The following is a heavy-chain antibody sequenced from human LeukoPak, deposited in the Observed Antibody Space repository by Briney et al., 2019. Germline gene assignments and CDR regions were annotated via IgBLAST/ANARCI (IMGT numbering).Heavy chain of an antibody. V-gene: IGHV3-53*01. D-gene: IGHD3-10*01. J-gene: IGHJ6*03. Sequence: GGSLRLSCAASGFTVSSNYVSWVRQAPGKGLEWVSVIYSGGSTYYADSVKGRFTISRDNSKNTLYLQMNSLRAEDTAVYYCARDQVTMVQGVIGYYYYYYYMDVWGKGTTVTVSS. CDR1: GFTVSSNY. CDR2: IYSGGST. CDR3: ARDQVTMVQGVIGYYYYYYYMDV.